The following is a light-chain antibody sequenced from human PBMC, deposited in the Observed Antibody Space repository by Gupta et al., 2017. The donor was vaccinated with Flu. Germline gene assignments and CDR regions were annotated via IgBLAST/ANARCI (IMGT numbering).Light chain of an antibody. V-gene: IGLV3-1*01. Sequence: SPGQTASVTCSGDKLGDKNVSWYQQKPGQSPVLVIYQDNKRPSGIPERFSGSNSGNSATLTISGTQDIDEDDYYCQAWDSTFRVFGPGTKVTVL. J-gene: IGLJ1*01. CDR1: KLGDKN. CDR3: QAWDSTFRV. CDR2: QDN.